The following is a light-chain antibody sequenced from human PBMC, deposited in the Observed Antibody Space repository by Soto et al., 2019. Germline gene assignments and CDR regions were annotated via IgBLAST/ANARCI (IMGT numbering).Light chain of an antibody. V-gene: IGLV2-14*01. Sequence: QSALTQPASVSGSPGQSITISCTGTSSDVGGYNFVTWYQQYPGKAPKLVIHDVTRRPSGVSNRFSGSKSGTTAPLTISGLQAEDEADYYCCSYTSSTSYVFGTGTKLTVL. J-gene: IGLJ1*01. CDR2: DVT. CDR1: SSDVGGYNF. CDR3: CSYTSSTSYV.